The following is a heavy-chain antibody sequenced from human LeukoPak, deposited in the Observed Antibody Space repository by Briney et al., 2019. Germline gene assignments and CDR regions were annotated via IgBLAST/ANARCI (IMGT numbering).Heavy chain of an antibody. CDR3: AREFGPGAFRPKRRFDY. CDR2: INPSGDST. Sequence: ASVKVSCKASGYTFSNYYMHWVRQAPGQGLEWMGIINPSGDSTTYAQKFQGRVTMTRHTSTSTVYMELSSLRSEDTAIYYCAREFGPGAFRPKRRFDYWGQGTLVTVSS. V-gene: IGHV1-46*01. J-gene: IGHJ4*02. CDR1: GYTFSNYY. D-gene: IGHD3-16*01.